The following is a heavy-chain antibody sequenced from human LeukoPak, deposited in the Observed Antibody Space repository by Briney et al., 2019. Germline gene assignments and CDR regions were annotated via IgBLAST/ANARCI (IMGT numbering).Heavy chain of an antibody. Sequence: GGSLRLSCAASGFTFSSYSMNWVRQAPGKGLEWASSISSSSSYIYYADSVKGRFTISRDNAKNSLYLQMNSLRAEDTAVYYCAREGQYGYIFDYWGQGTLVTVSS. CDR1: GFTFSSYS. J-gene: IGHJ4*02. V-gene: IGHV3-21*01. CDR2: ISSSSSYI. CDR3: AREGQYGYIFDY. D-gene: IGHD5-18*01.